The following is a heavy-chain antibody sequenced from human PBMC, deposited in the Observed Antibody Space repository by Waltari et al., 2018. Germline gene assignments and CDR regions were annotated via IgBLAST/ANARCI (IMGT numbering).Heavy chain of an antibody. V-gene: IGHV1-24*01. CDR1: GYTLTELS. D-gene: IGHD3-3*01. J-gene: IGHJ3*02. Sequence: QVQLVQSGAEVKKPGASVKVSCKVSGYTLTELSMHWVRQAPGKGLEWMGGFDPEDGETIYAQKFQGRVTMTEDTSTDTAYMELSSLRSEDTAVYYCATFVTIFGVVITHDAFDIWGQGTMVTVSS. CDR3: ATFVTIFGVVITHDAFDI. CDR2: FDPEDGET.